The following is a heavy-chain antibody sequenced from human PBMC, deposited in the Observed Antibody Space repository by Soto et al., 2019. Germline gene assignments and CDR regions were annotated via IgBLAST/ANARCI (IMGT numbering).Heavy chain of an antibody. CDR3: ASAGGLGAVAADY. V-gene: IGHV4-30-2*01. Sequence: PSDTLSLTSAVSGCSISGGGYSWCWIRQPPGKGLEWIGYIYHSGSTYYNPSLKSRVTISVDRSKNQFSLKLSSVTAADTAVYYCASAGGLGAVAADYWGQGTLVTVS. CDR1: GCSISGGGYS. J-gene: IGHJ4*02. D-gene: IGHD6-19*01. CDR2: IYHSGST.